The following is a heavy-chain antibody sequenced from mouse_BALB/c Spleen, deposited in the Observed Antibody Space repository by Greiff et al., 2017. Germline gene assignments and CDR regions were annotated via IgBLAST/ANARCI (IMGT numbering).Heavy chain of an antibody. CDR1: GDSITSGY. Sequence: EVMLVESGPSLVKPSQTLSLTCSVTGDSITSGYWNWIRKFPGNTLEYMGYISYSGSTYYNPSLKSRISITRDTSKNQYYLQLNSVTTEDTATYYCARRGIYYDYNYWYFDVWGAGTTVTVSS. J-gene: IGHJ1*01. CDR2: ISYSGST. D-gene: IGHD2-4*01. CDR3: ARRGIYYDYNYWYFDV. V-gene: IGHV3-8*02.